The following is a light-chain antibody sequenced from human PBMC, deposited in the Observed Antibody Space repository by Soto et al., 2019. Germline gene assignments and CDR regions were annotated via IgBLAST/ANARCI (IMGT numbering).Light chain of an antibody. V-gene: IGLV1-40*01. CDR1: SSNIGANYD. J-gene: IGLJ1*01. CDR3: QSYDSRLNRF. CDR2: GDN. Sequence: QSALSQPPSVSGAPGQRITISCTGSSSNIGANYDVHWYRQVPGTAHKLLMSGDNNRPSGVADRFSGSKSGTSASLAIIRPRAGDEVDFYCQSYDSRLNRFFGTGTKVTAL.